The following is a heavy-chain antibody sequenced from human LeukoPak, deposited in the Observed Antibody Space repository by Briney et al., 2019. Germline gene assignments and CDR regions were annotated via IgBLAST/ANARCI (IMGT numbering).Heavy chain of an antibody. Sequence: PGGSLRLSCAASGFTFSSYGMHWVRQAPGKGLEWVAVIWYDGSNKYYADSVKGRFTISRDNSKNTLYLQMNSLRAEDTAVYYCARDQIYYYDSSGYSYAFDIWGQGTMVTVSS. J-gene: IGHJ3*02. CDR2: IWYDGSNK. D-gene: IGHD3-22*01. V-gene: IGHV3-33*01. CDR1: GFTFSSYG. CDR3: ARDQIYYYDSSGYSYAFDI.